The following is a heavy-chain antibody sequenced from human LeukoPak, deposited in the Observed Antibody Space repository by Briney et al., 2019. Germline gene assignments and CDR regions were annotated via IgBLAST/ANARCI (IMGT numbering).Heavy chain of an antibody. D-gene: IGHD3-3*01. CDR1: GYTFTGYY. J-gene: IGHJ4*02. V-gene: IGHV1-2*02. Sequence: ASVKVSCKASGYTFTGYYMHWVRQAPGQGLEWMGWINPNSGGTNYAQKFQGRVTMTRDTSISTAYMELSRLRSDDTAVYYCARXPFRITIFGVVTSGNDYWGQGTLVTVSS. CDR2: INPNSGGT. CDR3: ARXPFRITIFGVVTSGNDY.